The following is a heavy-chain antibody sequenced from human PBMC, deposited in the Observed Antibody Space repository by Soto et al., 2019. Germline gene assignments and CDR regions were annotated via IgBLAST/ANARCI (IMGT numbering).Heavy chain of an antibody. CDR1: GGTFSSYS. D-gene: IGHD1-26*01. Sequence: QVQLVQSGAEVKKPGSSVKVSCKASGGTFSSYSINWLRQAPGQGLEWMGEIIPIFGTANYAQKFQGRVTITADESAGTAYMELSSLRSEDTAVYYCARDGGRHSGGIDYWGQGTLVTVSS. CDR3: ARDGGRHSGGIDY. CDR2: IIPIFGTA. V-gene: IGHV1-69*01. J-gene: IGHJ4*02.